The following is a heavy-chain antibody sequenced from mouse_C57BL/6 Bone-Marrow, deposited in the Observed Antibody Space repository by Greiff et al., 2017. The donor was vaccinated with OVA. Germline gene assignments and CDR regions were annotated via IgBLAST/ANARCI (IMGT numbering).Heavy chain of an antibody. D-gene: IGHD4-1*01. Sequence: VQLQQSGAELVRPGASVKLSCTASGFTINDYYMHWVKQRPEQGLEWIGWIDPENGDTEYASKFQGKATITAYTSSNSAYLQLSSLTSEDTAVYACTTLGLYAMDYWGQGTSVTVSS. CDR1: GFTINDYY. V-gene: IGHV14-4*01. CDR3: TTLGLYAMDY. CDR2: IDPENGDT. J-gene: IGHJ4*01.